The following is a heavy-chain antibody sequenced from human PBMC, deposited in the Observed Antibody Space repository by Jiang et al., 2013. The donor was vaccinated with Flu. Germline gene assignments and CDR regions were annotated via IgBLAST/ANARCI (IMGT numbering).Heavy chain of an antibody. CDR3: ARGTDYDVLTGASYLLDY. Sequence: SLTCTVSGGSISSGDYYWGWIRPAPHGKGLEYIGYIYHGGSAYYSPSLESRVTISVDTSENQFSLKVRSVSAADTAVYYCARGTDYDVLTGASYLLDYWGQGILVTVSS. J-gene: IGHJ4*02. CDR1: GGSISSGDYY. D-gene: IGHD3-9*01. CDR2: IYHGGSA. V-gene: IGHV4-30-4*08.